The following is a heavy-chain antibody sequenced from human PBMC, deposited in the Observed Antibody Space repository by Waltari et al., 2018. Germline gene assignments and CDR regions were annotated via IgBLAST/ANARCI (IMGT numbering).Heavy chain of an antibody. D-gene: IGHD2-2*01. J-gene: IGHJ6*03. CDR3: ARVLDCSRTSCYLGYYYYYMDV. CDR2: INHSGST. Sequence: QVQLQQWGAGLLKPSETLSLTCAVYGGSFSGYYWSWIRQPPGKGLEWIGEINHSGSTNYTPTRKSRVTISVDTSKSQFALKLSSVTAADTAVYYCARVLDCSRTSCYLGYYYYYMDVWGKGTTVTVSS. V-gene: IGHV4-34*01. CDR1: GGSFSGYY.